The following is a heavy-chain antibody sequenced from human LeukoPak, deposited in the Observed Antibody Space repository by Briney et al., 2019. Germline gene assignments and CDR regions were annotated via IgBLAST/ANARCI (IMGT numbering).Heavy chain of an antibody. Sequence: GGSLRLSCAASGFTFRNYGMHWVRQATGKGLEWVSFIWSDGNNRFYADSVKGRFTISRDNSNNMLYLQMDTLRGEDTCLYYCAKDPGASVSGFHMDVWGKGTTVIASS. D-gene: IGHD2-8*02. CDR1: GFTFRNYG. CDR3: AKDPGASVSGFHMDV. V-gene: IGHV3-30*02. CDR2: IWSDGNNR. J-gene: IGHJ6*03.